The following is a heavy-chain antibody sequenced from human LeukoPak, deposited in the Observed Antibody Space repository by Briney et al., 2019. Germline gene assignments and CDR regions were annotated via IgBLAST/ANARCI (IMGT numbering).Heavy chain of an antibody. CDR3: AREYYSDSSGSDY. V-gene: IGHV3-7*05. CDR2: INQNGSEK. CDR1: GFTFSSYW. D-gene: IGHD3-22*01. J-gene: IGHJ4*02. Sequence: GGSLRLSCAASGFTFSSYWMSWVRQAPGKGLEWVANINQNGSEKYSVDSVKGRFTISRDNAKNSLYLQMNSLRAEDTAVYYCAREYYSDSSGSDYWGQGTLVTVSS.